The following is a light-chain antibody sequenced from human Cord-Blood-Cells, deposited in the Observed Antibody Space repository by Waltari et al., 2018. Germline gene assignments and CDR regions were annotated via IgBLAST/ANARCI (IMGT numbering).Light chain of an antibody. V-gene: IGKV1-39*01. CDR2: AAS. CDR1: QSISSY. CDR3: QQSYSTQLT. J-gene: IGKJ4*01. Sequence: DIQMTQSPSSLSASVGDRVTITCQASQSISSYLNWYQQKPGKAPKLLIYAASSLQSGVPLRFSGSGSGTDFTLTISSLQPEDFATYYCQQSYSTQLTFGGGTKVEIK.